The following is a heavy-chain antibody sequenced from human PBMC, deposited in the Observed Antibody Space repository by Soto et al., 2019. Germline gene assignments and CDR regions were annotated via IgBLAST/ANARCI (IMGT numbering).Heavy chain of an antibody. CDR2: IYYSGST. D-gene: IGHD3-3*01. Sequence: SETLSLTCTLSAPSISSSSYYWGWIRQPPGKGLEWIGRIYYSGSTYYKPSLKSRVTISVDTSKNPFSLELSCVTSADTAVYYCARSIGGDFYDFWSDWYFDLWGRGTLVTVSS. CDR3: ARSIGGDFYDFWSDWYFDL. V-gene: IGHV4-39*01. CDR1: APSISSSSYY. J-gene: IGHJ2*01.